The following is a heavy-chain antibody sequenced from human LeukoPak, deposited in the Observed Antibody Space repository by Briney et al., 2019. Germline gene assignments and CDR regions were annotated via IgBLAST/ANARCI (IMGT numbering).Heavy chain of an antibody. V-gene: IGHV3-53*01. CDR2: IYSDNT. D-gene: IGHD4/OR15-4a*01. CDR1: GFTFDRFT. CDR3: ARRAGAYSHPYDY. J-gene: IGHJ4*02. Sequence: GGSLRLSCAASGFTFDRFTIHWVRQTPGKGLEWVSFIYSDNTHYSDSVKGRFTISRDNSKNTLYLQMNSLRAEDTAVYYCARRAGAYSHPYDYWGQGTLVTVSS.